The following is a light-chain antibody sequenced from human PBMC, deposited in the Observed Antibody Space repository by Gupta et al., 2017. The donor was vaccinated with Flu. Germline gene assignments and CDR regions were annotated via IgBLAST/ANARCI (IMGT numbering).Light chain of an antibody. Sequence: DTVMTQSPLSLSVTPGEPASISCRSSQSLLHTNGYNYLDWYLQKPGQSPQLLIYLGSNRASGVPDRFSGGGSGTTFTLKISSVAAEDVGIYYCMQALHTPPTFGQGTKVEVK. V-gene: IGKV2-28*01. CDR3: MQALHTPPT. J-gene: IGKJ1*01. CDR1: QSLLHTNGYNY. CDR2: LGS.